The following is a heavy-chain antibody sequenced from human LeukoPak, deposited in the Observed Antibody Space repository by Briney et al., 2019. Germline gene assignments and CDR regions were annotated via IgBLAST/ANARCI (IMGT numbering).Heavy chain of an antibody. CDR2: INHSGST. CDR3: ARGSRKALPD. J-gene: IGHJ4*02. Sequence: KPSETLSLTCAVYGGSFSGYYWSWIRQPPGKGLEWIGEINHSGSTNYNPSLKSRVTISVDTSKNQFSLKLSSVTAADTAVYYCARGSRKALPDWGQGTLVTVSS. CDR1: GGSFSGYY. V-gene: IGHV4-34*01.